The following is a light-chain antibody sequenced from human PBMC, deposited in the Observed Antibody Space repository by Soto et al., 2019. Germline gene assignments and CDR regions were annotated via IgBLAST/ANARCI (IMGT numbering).Light chain of an antibody. CDR2: EVS. V-gene: IGLV2-8*01. CDR1: SSDVGGYNY. J-gene: IGLJ1*01. CDR3: SSYAGNKNV. Sequence: QSALAQPPSASGSPGQSVTISCKGTSSDVGGYNYVSWYQQHPGKAPKLMIYEVSKRPSGVPDRFSGSKSGNTASLTVSGLQAEDEADYYCSSYAGNKNVFGTGTKVTVL.